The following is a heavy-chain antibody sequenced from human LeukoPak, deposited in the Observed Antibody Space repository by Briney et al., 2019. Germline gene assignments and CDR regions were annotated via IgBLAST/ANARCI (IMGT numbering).Heavy chain of an antibody. CDR3: TTMDTLLWFGELLYGDDY. V-gene: IGHV3-15*01. CDR2: IKSKTDGGTT. D-gene: IGHD3-10*01. Sequence: GGSLRLSCAASGFTFSNAWMSWVRQAPGKGLEWVGRIKSKTDGGTTDYAAPVKGRFTISRDDSKNTLYLQMNSLKTEDTAVYYCTTMDTLLWFGELLYGDDYWGQGTLVTVSS. CDR1: GFTFSNAW. J-gene: IGHJ4*02.